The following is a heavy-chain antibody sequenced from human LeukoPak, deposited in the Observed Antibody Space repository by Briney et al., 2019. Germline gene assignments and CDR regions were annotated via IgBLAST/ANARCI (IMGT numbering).Heavy chain of an antibody. J-gene: IGHJ3*02. V-gene: IGHV1-2*02. D-gene: IGHD6-19*01. CDR3: SRDIAVAGHDAFDI. CDR1: GYAFTGYY. CDR2: INTNSGGT. Sequence: AAVTVSLKGSGYAFTGYYMHLLRQPPGQGLEWMGLINTNSGGTNNAHKFQGRVTMTRDRAISKDYMELSRLRSDATDAYDFSRDIAVAGHDAFDIWGQGKMVTVSA.